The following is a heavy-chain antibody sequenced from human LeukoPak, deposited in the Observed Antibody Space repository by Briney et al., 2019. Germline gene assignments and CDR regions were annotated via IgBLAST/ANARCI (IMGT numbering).Heavy chain of an antibody. Sequence: SETLSLTCTVSGVSITTYYWSWVRQPPGKGLEWFGFIYHSGNTNYNPSLKSRVTMSVDTSKSQISLRLSSVTAADTAVYYCATMTRRGQYYFDNWGQGTLVTVSS. CDR2: IYHSGNT. CDR1: GVSITTYY. D-gene: IGHD3-22*01. V-gene: IGHV4-4*09. CDR3: ATMTRRGQYYFDN. J-gene: IGHJ4*02.